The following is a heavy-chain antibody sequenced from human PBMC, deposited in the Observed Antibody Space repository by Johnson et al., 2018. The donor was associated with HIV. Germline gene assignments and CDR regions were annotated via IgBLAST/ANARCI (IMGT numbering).Heavy chain of an antibody. Sequence: VLLVESGGGVVQPGGSLRLSCAASGFTFSSYAMSWVRQAPGKGLEWVSAISGSGGSTYYADSVKGRFTISRDNSKNTLYLQMNSLRAEDTAVYYCARGPITIFGVVTTGDAFDIWGQGTMVTVSS. CDR3: ARGPITIFGVVTTGDAFDI. CDR2: ISGSGGST. D-gene: IGHD3-3*01. CDR1: GFTFSSYA. J-gene: IGHJ3*02. V-gene: IGHV3-23*04.